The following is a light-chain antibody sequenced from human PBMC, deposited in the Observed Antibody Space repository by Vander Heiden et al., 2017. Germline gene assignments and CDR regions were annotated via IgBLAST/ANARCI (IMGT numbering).Light chain of an antibody. Sequence: QSALTQPASVTGSPGQSITISCTGTSSDVGGYDYVSWYQQDPGKAPQLMIYDVTKRPSGVSDRFSGSKSANTASLTISGLQAEDEADYYCSSFTSRVTWVFGGGTKVTVL. CDR3: SSFTSRVTWV. CDR1: SSDVGGYDY. J-gene: IGLJ3*02. V-gene: IGLV2-14*01. CDR2: DVT.